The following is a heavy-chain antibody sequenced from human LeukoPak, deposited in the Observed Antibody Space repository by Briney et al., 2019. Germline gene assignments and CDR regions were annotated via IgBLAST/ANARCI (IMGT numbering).Heavy chain of an antibody. V-gene: IGHV3-21*01. J-gene: IGHJ6*03. Sequence: PGGSLRLSCAASGFTFSSYSMNWVRQAPGKGLEWVSSISSSSSYIYYADSVKGRFTISRDNAKNSLYLQMNSLRAEDTAVYYCARDHDRPLWSGFGHYYMDVWGKGTTVTVSS. CDR2: ISSSSSYI. D-gene: IGHD3-3*01. CDR1: GFTFSSYS. CDR3: ARDHDRPLWSGFGHYYMDV.